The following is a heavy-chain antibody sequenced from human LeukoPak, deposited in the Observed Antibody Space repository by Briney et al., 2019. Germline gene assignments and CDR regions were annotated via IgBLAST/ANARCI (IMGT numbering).Heavy chain of an antibody. Sequence: PSETLSLTCTVSGGSISSYYWSWIRQPPGKGLEWIGYTYYSGSTNYNPSLKSRVTISVDTSKNQFSLKLSSVTAADTAVYYCARGRRWLQSIDYWGQGTLVTVSS. CDR3: ARGRRWLQSIDY. D-gene: IGHD5-24*01. CDR2: TYYSGST. J-gene: IGHJ4*02. V-gene: IGHV4-59*01. CDR1: GGSISSYY.